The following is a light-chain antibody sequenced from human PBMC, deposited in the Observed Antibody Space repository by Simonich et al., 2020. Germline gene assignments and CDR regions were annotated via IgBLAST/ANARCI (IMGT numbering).Light chain of an antibody. Sequence: DIVMTQSPDSLAVSLGARATINCKSSPSVLYSSNNKNYLAWYQQKPGKPPKLLIYWASPRESGVPDRFSGSGSGTDFTLTISSLQAEDVAVYYCQQYYSTPWTFGQGTKVEIK. CDR1: PSVLYSSNNKNY. CDR2: WAS. V-gene: IGKV4-1*01. CDR3: QQYYSTPWT. J-gene: IGKJ1*01.